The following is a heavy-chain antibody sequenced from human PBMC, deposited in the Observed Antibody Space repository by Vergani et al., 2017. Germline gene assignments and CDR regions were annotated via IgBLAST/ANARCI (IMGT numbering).Heavy chain of an antibody. J-gene: IGHJ5*02. D-gene: IGHD6-13*01. CDR3: ARTLIAAAANWFDP. CDR2: IYWDDDK. CDR1: GFSLSTSGVG. Sequence: QITLKESGPTLVKPTQTLTLTCTFSGFSLSTSGVGVGWLRQPPGKALEWLALIYWDDDKRYSPSLKSRLTITKDTSKNQVVLTMTNMDPVDTATYYCARTLIAAAANWFDPWGQGTLVTVSS. V-gene: IGHV2-5*02.